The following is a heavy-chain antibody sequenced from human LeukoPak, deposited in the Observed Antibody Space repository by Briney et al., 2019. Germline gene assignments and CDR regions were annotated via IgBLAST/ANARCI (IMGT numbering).Heavy chain of an antibody. CDR2: IYYSGST. Sequence: SETLSLTCTVSGGSISSYYWSWIRQPPGKRLEWIGYIYYSGSTNYNPSLKSRVTISVDTSKNQVSLKLSSVTAADTAVYYCASLNYYDSSGYSGAYYYFDYWGQGTLVTVSS. V-gene: IGHV4-59*08. CDR3: ASLNYYDSSGYSGAYYYFDY. D-gene: IGHD3-22*01. J-gene: IGHJ4*02. CDR1: GGSISSYY.